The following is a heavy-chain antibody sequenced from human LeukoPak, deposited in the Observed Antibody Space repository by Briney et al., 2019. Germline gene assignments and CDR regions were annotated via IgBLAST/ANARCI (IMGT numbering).Heavy chain of an antibody. V-gene: IGHV3-7*03. CDR2: IKRDGSET. D-gene: IGHD1-7*01. J-gene: IGHJ4*02. CDR1: GFTFSDYW. Sequence: GGSLRLSCSVSGFTFSDYWMAWVRQAPGKGLEWVATIKRDGSETYYAYSVRGRFTISRDNAKNSVYLLMNSLRAEDTAMYSCARARNYAFDYWGQGIQVTVSS. CDR3: ARARNYAFDY.